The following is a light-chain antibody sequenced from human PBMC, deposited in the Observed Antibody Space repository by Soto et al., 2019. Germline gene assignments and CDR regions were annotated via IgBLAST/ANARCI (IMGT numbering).Light chain of an antibody. CDR1: QTIRYNY. J-gene: IGKJ5*01. CDR2: DAS. V-gene: IGKV3-20*01. CDR3: QQYDGSSIT. Sequence: EIVLTQSPGTLSLSPGDCATLSCSPSQTIRYNYLAWYQQRPGQAPRLLIYDASSRATGVPDRFSGSGSGTDFTLTISRLEPEDFAVYSCQQYDGSSITFGQGTRLEI.